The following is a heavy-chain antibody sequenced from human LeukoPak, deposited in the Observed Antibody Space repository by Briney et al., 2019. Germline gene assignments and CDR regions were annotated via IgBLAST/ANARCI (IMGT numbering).Heavy chain of an antibody. CDR2: IGTAGDT. Sequence: GGSLRLSCAASGFTFSSYGMHWVRQATGKGLEWVSAIGTAGDTYYPGSVKGRFTISRENAKNSLYLQMNSLRAGDTAVYYCARASSGYDSTYYFDYWGQGTLVTVSS. V-gene: IGHV3-13*01. CDR1: GFTFSSYG. J-gene: IGHJ4*02. D-gene: IGHD5-12*01. CDR3: ARASSGYDSTYYFDY.